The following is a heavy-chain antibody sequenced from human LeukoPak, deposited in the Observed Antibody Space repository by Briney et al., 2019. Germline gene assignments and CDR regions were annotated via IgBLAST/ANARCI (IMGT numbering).Heavy chain of an antibody. CDR2: MNPNSGNT. D-gene: IGHD2-15*01. J-gene: IGHJ6*02. CDR3: ARGGVVVVAATIYYYYGMDV. Sequence: GASVKVSCKASGYTFTSYDINWVRQATGQGLEWMGWMNPNSGNTGYAQKFQGRVTMTRNTSISTAYMELSSPRSEDTAVYYCARGGVVVVAATIYYYYGMDVWGQGTTVTVSS. CDR1: GYTFTSYD. V-gene: IGHV1-8*01.